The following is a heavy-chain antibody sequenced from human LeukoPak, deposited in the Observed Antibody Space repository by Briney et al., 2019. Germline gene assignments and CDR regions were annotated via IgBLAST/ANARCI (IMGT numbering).Heavy chain of an antibody. J-gene: IGHJ3*02. Sequence: SVKVSCKASGGTFSSYAISWVRQAPGQGLEWMGRIIPILGIANYAQKFQGRVTITADKSTSTAYMELSSLRSEDTAVYYCARRKSRWDTAMVEAFDIWGQGTMVTVSS. D-gene: IGHD5-18*01. CDR2: IIPILGIA. CDR1: GGTFSSYA. CDR3: ARRKSRWDTAMVEAFDI. V-gene: IGHV1-69*04.